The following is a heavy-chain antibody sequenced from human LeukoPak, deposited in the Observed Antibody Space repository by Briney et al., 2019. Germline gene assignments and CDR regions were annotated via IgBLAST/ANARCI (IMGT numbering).Heavy chain of an antibody. Sequence: GGSLRPSCAASGFTFSSYGMHWVRQAPGKGLEWVAVISYDGSNKYYADSVKGRFTISRDNSMNTLYLQMNSLRAEDTAVYYCAKIDGVDSSSLDYWGQGTLVTVSS. CDR2: ISYDGSNK. CDR1: GFTFSSYG. D-gene: IGHD6-6*01. J-gene: IGHJ4*02. V-gene: IGHV3-30*18. CDR3: AKIDGVDSSSLDY.